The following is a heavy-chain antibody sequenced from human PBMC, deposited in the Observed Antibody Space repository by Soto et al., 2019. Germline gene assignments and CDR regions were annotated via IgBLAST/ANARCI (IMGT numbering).Heavy chain of an antibody. D-gene: IGHD2-21*02. CDR1: GFTFSSYG. V-gene: IGHV3-30*18. CDR2: ISYDGSNK. J-gene: IGHJ4*02. Sequence: GGSLRLSCAASGFTFSSYGMHWVRQAPGKGLEWVAVISYDGSNKYYADSVKGRFTISRDNSKNTLYLQMNSLRAEDTAVYYCAKGLHAVYNWGADCYSIAYWGQGTLATVSS. CDR3: AKGLHAVYNWGADCYSIAY.